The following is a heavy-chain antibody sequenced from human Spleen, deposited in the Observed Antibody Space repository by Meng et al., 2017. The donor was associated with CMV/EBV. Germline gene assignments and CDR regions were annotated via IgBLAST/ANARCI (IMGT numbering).Heavy chain of an antibody. Sequence: CKASGYRFQSYGVSWVRQAPGQGLEWMGWISGFDGHTNDAPKFQGGVILTIETSTSTAYMELTSLRSDDTAVYFCARDENGYNGQDFWGQGTLVTVSS. CDR2: ISGFDGHT. V-gene: IGHV1-18*01. CDR1: GYRFQSYG. D-gene: IGHD5-24*01. CDR3: ARDENGYNGQDF. J-gene: IGHJ4*02.